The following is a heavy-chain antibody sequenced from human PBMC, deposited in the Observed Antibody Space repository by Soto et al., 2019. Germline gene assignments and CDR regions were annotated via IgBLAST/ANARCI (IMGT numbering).Heavy chain of an antibody. V-gene: IGHV6-1*01. CDR1: GYSVSSNSAA. Sequence: SHTLSLTCAISGYSVSSNSAALNWIRQSPSRGLEWLGRTYYRSKWYNDYAVSVKSRITINPDTSKNQFSLQLNSVTPEDTAVYYCARAHSNYAFYGMDVWGQGTTVTVSS. D-gene: IGHD4-4*01. CDR3: ARAHSNYAFYGMDV. CDR2: TYYRSKWYN. J-gene: IGHJ6*02.